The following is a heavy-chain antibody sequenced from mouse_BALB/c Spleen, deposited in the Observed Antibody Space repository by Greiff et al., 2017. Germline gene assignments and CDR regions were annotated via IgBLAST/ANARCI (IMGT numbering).Heavy chain of an antibody. J-gene: IGHJ3*01. CDR3: ARHGYSPFAY. CDR1: GFDFSRYW. CDR2: INPDSSTI. V-gene: IGHV4-1*02. Sequence: EVQGVESGGGLVQPGGSLKLSCAASGFDFSRYWMSWVRQAPGKGLEWIGEINPDSSTINYTPSLKDKFIISRDNAKNTLYLQMSKVRSEDTALYYCARHGYSPFAYWGEGTLGTVAA. D-gene: IGHD2-2*01.